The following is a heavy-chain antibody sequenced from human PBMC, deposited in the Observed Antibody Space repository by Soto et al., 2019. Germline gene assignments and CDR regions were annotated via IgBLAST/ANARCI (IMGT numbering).Heavy chain of an antibody. J-gene: IGHJ6*02. CDR3: ARDPSQYYYDSSGYSRTYYYYGMDV. V-gene: IGHV1-69*08. D-gene: IGHD3-22*01. CDR1: GGTISIYT. Sequence: SVNLYCKASGGTISIYTISWVRQAPRQGLEWMGRIIPILGTANYAQKFQGRVTITADESTSTAYMELSSLRSEDTAVYYCARDPSQYYYDSSGYSRTYYYYGMDVWGQGTTVTVSS. CDR2: IIPILGTA.